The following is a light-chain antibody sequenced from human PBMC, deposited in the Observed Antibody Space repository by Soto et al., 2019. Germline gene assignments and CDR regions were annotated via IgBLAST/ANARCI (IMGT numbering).Light chain of an antibody. J-gene: IGKJ4*01. CDR3: QQRSNWPLT. CDR2: DAS. CDR1: QSVSSY. V-gene: IGKV3-11*01. Sequence: EIVLTQSPATLSLSPGERATLSCSASQSVSSYLAWYQQKPGQPPRLLIYDASNRATGIPARFSGSGSGTDFNRTISSLEPEDFAVYYCQQRSNWPLTFGGGTKVEIK.